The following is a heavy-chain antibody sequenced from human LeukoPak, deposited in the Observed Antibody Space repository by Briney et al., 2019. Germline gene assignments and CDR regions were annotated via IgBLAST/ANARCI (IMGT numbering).Heavy chain of an antibody. D-gene: IGHD2-21*02. J-gene: IGHJ6*02. Sequence: PGGSLRLSCAVSGFTLDSFAIHWVRQAPGKGLVWVSRVFGDGSTTMYADSVKGRFTMTRDDAKNTLYLQMNSLRAEDTAVYYCTRGLHYGLDVWGQGTTVTVSS. CDR2: VFGDGSTT. CDR1: GFTLDSFA. V-gene: IGHV3-74*03. CDR3: TRGLHYGLDV.